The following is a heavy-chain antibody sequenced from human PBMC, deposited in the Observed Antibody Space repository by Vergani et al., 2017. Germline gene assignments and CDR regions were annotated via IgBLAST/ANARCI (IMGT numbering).Heavy chain of an antibody. CDR3: AKDPYYYDSSGYYDYFDY. Sequence: VQLLESGGGLVQPGGSLRLSCAASGFTFSSYGMHWVRQAPGKGLEWVAVISYDGSNKYYADSVKGRFTISRDNSKNTLYLQMNSLRAEDTAVYYCAKDPYYYDSSGYYDYFDYWGQGTLVTVSS. CDR1: GFTFSSYG. D-gene: IGHD3-22*01. CDR2: ISYDGSNK. V-gene: IGHV3-30*18. J-gene: IGHJ4*02.